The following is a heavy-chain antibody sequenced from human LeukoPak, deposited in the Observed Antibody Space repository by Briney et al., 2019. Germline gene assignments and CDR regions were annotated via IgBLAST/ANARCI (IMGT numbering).Heavy chain of an antibody. CDR3: ARDRGGYFQH. D-gene: IGHD3-16*01. CDR1: GFTFSSYE. V-gene: IGHV3-48*03. J-gene: IGHJ1*01. Sequence: GGSLRLSCAASGFTFSSYEMNWVRQAPGKGLEWVSYITKSGSTIYYADSVKGRFTISRDNAKNSLYLQMNSLRAEDTAVYYCARDRGGYFQHWGQGTLVTVSS. CDR2: ITKSGSTI.